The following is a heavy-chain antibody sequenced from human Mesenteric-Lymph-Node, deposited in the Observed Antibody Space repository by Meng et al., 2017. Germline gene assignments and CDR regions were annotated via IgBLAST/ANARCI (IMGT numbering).Heavy chain of an antibody. CDR3: ARGIGADY. D-gene: IGHD1-26*01. Sequence: GESLKISCVGSGFTFSNHWMAWVRQTPGKGLEWVAHIKEDGSEKHYVDSMKGRFTISRDNARNSLYLQMNSLRAEDTAVYYCARGIGADYWGQGTVVTVSS. CDR1: GFTFSNHW. CDR2: IKEDGSEK. J-gene: IGHJ4*02. V-gene: IGHV3-7*01.